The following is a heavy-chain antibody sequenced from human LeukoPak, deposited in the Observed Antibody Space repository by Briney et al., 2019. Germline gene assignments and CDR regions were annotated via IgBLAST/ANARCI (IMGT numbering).Heavy chain of an antibody. CDR3: ARDPYSSSWYTPVFFDY. CDR1: GFTFSSYS. D-gene: IGHD6-13*01. Sequence: GGSLRLSCAASGFTFSSYSMNWVRQAPGKGLEWVSSNSSSSSYIYYADSVKGRFTISRDNAKNSLYLQMNSLRAEDTAVYYCARDPYSSSWYTPVFFDYWGQGTLVTVSS. V-gene: IGHV3-21*01. J-gene: IGHJ4*02. CDR2: NSSSSSYI.